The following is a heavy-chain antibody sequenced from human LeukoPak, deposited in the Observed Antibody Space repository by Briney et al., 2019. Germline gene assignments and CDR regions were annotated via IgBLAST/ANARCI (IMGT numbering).Heavy chain of an antibody. J-gene: IGHJ5*02. CDR3: ARVKAAAATRWFDP. CDR1: GGSISSGDYY. Sequence: SETLSLTCTVSGGSISSGDYYWSWIRQPPGKGLEWIGYIYYSGSTYYNPSLKSRVTISVDTPKNQFSLKLSSVTAADTAVYYCARVKAAAATRWFDPWGQGTLVTVSS. V-gene: IGHV4-30-4*08. D-gene: IGHD6-13*01. CDR2: IYYSGST.